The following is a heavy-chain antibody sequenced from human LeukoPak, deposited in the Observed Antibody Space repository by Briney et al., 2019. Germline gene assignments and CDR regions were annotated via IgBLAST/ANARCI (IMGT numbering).Heavy chain of an antibody. CDR3: ARDPSLYGDYVRWFDP. V-gene: IGHV3-48*02. D-gene: IGHD4-17*01. CDR1: GFTFSSYN. Sequence: GVSLRLSCVASGFTFSSYNMNWVRQAPGKGLEWVSCISSSSSTIYYADSVKGRFTISRDNAKNSLYLQMNSLRDEDTAVYYCARDPSLYGDYVRWFDPWGQGTLVTVSS. J-gene: IGHJ5*02. CDR2: ISSSSSTI.